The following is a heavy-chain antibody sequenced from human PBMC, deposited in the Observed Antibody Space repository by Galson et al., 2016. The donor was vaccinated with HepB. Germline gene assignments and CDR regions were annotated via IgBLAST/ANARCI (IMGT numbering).Heavy chain of an antibody. Sequence: SLRLSCAASGVTFSNYWINWIRQAPGKGLLWVSRVYSDGRMSTHADSVKGRFTISRDSAKTTFYLQMNSLRVDDTAVYYCAREGPYYYDGRGHFDAFDVWGQGTMVTV. V-gene: IGHV3-74*01. D-gene: IGHD3-22*01. J-gene: IGHJ3*01. CDR2: VYSDGRMS. CDR3: AREGPYYYDGRGHFDAFDV. CDR1: GVTFSNYW.